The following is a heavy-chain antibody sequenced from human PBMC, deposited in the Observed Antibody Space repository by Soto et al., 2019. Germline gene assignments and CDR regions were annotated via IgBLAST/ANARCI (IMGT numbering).Heavy chain of an antibody. Sequence: VASVKVSCKASGGTFSSYAISWVRQAPGQGLEWMGGIIPIFGTANYAQKFQGRVTITADESTSTAYMELSSLRSEDTAVYYCARGEHYYDSSGYLVYWGQGTLVTVSS. CDR2: IIPIFGTA. V-gene: IGHV1-69*13. D-gene: IGHD3-22*01. CDR1: GGTFSSYA. CDR3: ARGEHYYDSSGYLVY. J-gene: IGHJ4*02.